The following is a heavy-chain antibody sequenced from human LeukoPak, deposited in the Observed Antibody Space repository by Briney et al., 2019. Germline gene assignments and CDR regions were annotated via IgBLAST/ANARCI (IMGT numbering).Heavy chain of an antibody. V-gene: IGHV3-7*01. CDR3: AKDRGEAWFGEPIDY. D-gene: IGHD3-10*01. CDR1: GFTFSNYW. J-gene: IGHJ4*02. Sequence: GGSLRLSCAASGFTFSNYWMTWVRQAPGKGLEWVANIKQDGSEKYYVDSVKGRFTISRDNSKNMLYLQMDSLRAEDTAVYYCAKDRGEAWFGEPIDYWGQGTLVTVSS. CDR2: IKQDGSEK.